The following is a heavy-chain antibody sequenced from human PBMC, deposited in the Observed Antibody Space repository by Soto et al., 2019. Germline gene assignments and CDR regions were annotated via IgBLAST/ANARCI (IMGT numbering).Heavy chain of an antibody. V-gene: IGHV4-59*01. CDR1: CGSIISYY. CDR3: ARGPGPNWFDP. J-gene: IGHJ5*02. Sequence: SETLSLTCTVSCGSIISYYWSWIRQPPGKGLEWIGYIYYSGSTNYNPSLKSRVTISVDTSKNQFSLKLSSVTAADTAVYYCARGPGPNWFDPWGQGTLVTVSS. CDR2: IYYSGST.